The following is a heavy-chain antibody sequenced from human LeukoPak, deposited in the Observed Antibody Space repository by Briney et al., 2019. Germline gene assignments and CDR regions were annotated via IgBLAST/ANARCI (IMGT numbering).Heavy chain of an antibody. CDR2: IRYDGSNK. J-gene: IGHJ4*02. V-gene: IGHV3-30*02. D-gene: IGHD3-3*01. Sequence: QSGGSLRLSCAASGFTFSSYGMHWVRQAPGKGLEWVAFIRYDGSNKYYADSVKGRFTISRDNSKNTLYLQMNSLRAEDTAEYYCAKDRGITISGVVSHPGYYFDYWGQGTLVTVSS. CDR3: AKDRGITISGVVSHPGYYFDY. CDR1: GFTFSSYG.